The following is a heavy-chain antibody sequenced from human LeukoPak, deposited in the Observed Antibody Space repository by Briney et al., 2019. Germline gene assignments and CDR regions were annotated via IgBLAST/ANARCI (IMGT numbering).Heavy chain of an antibody. CDR3: ARLPDIVATTIDY. Sequence: ASVKVSCKASGYTFTGYYMHWVRQAPGQGLEWMGWINPNSGGTNYAQKFQGRVTMTRDTSISTACMELSRLRSDDTAVYYCARLPDIVATTIDYWGQGTLVTVSS. CDR2: INPNSGGT. CDR1: GYTFTGYY. V-gene: IGHV1-2*02. J-gene: IGHJ4*02. D-gene: IGHD5-12*01.